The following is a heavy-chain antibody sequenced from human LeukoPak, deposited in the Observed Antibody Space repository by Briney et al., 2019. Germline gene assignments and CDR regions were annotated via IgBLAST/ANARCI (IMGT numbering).Heavy chain of an antibody. V-gene: IGHV3-30*19. D-gene: IGHD3-10*01. CDR3: ARDSDTFGALDY. CDR1: GFTFSSYG. Sequence: GGSLRLSCAASGFTFSSYGMHWVRQAPGKGLEWVAVISFDGSKDYFADSVKGRFTISRDNSKNTMYLHMNSLRLEDTAVYYCARDSDTFGALDYWGQGTLVTVSS. CDR2: ISFDGSKD. J-gene: IGHJ4*02.